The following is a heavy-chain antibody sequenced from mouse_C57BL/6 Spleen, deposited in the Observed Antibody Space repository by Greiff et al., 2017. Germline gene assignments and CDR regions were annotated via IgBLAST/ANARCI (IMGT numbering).Heavy chain of an antibody. V-gene: IGHV3-6*01. D-gene: IGHD1-1*02. CDR1: GYSITSGYY. CDR2: ISYDGSN. Sequence: EVQLQQSGPGLVKPSPSLSLTCSVTGYSITSGYYWNWIRQFPGNKLEWMGYISYDGSNNYNPSLKNRISITRDTSKNQFFLKLNSVTTEDTATYYCARLWPGDNYFDYWGQGTTLTVSS. CDR3: ARLWPGDNYFDY. J-gene: IGHJ2*01.